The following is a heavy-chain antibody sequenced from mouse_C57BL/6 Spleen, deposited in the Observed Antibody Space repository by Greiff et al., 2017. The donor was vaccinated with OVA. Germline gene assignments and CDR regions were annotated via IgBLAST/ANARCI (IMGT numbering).Heavy chain of an antibody. J-gene: IGHJ1*03. CDR1: GFTFTDYY. CDR3: ARSDYYGSSLWYFDV. V-gene: IGHV1-36*01. Sequence: EVQLQQSGPVLVKPGPSVKISCKASGFTFTDYYIHWVKQSHGKSLEWIGLVYPYNGGTSYNQKFKGKATLTVDTSSSTAYMELNSLTSEDSAVYYCARSDYYGSSLWYFDVWGTGTTVTVSS. D-gene: IGHD1-1*01. CDR2: VYPYNGGT.